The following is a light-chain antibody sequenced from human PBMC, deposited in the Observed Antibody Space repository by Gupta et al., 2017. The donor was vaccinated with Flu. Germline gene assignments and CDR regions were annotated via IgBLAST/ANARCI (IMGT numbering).Light chain of an antibody. J-gene: IGLJ1*01. Sequence: VTISCSGSSSNIGYNSVSWYQQFPGTAPKLLIYDNNKRPSGIPDRFSGSKSCSSATLGITGLQTGDEADYYCGAWDGSRTVPYIFGTGTKVTVL. CDR2: DNN. CDR1: SSNIGYNS. V-gene: IGLV1-51*01. CDR3: GAWDGSRTVPYI.